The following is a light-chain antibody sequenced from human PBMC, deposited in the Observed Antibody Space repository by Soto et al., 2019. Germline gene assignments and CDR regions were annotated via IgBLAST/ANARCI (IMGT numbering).Light chain of an antibody. J-gene: IGKJ1*01. CDR3: QYYGSSPLT. V-gene: IGKV3-20*01. CDR1: QSVSSTY. Sequence: VLTQSPCTLSLSPGERGTLSCRASQSVSSTYLAWYQQNPGQAPSLLIYRAFRRATGIPDRFSGSGSGTDFTLSISRLEPEDFAVYYCQYYGSSPLTFGQGTKVEIK. CDR2: RAF.